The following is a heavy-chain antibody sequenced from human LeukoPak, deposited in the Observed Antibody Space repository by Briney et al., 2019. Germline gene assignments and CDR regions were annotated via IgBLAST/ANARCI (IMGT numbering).Heavy chain of an antibody. CDR1: GFTFSSYS. D-gene: IGHD3-22*01. Sequence: GGSLRLSCAASGFTFSSYSMNWVRQAPGKGLEWVSYISSSSSTIYYADSVKGRFTISRDNGKNSLYLQMNSLRAEDTAVYYCARDRNAYYDSSGFYSYWGQGTLVTVSS. CDR3: ARDRNAYYDSSGFYSY. CDR2: ISSSSSTI. V-gene: IGHV3-48*04. J-gene: IGHJ4*02.